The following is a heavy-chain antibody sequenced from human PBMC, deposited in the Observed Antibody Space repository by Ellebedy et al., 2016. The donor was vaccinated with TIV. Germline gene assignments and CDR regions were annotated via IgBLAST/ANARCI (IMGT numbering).Heavy chain of an antibody. V-gene: IGHV5-10-1*01. D-gene: IGHD3-10*01. CDR1: GYSFTSYW. CDR3: AREELFWFDP. Sequence: GESLKISCKGSGYSFTSYWISWVRQMPGKGLEWMGRIDPSDSYTKYSPSFQGHVTISADKSISTASLQWSSLKASDTAMYYCAREELFWFDPWGQGTLVTVSS. CDR2: IDPSDSYT. J-gene: IGHJ5*02.